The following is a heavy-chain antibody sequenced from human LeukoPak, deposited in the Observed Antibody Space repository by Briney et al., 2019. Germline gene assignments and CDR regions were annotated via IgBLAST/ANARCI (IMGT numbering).Heavy chain of an antibody. CDR1: GGSISSGDYY. V-gene: IGHV4-30-4*01. D-gene: IGHD5-18*01. CDR2: IYYSGST. CDR3: ARGGYSYGLGFDY. Sequence: PPETLSLTCTVSGGSISSGDYYWSWIRQPPGKGLEWIGYIYYSGSTYYNPSLKSRVTISVDTSKNQFSLKLSSVTAADTAVYYCARGGYSYGLGFDYWGQGTLVTVSS. J-gene: IGHJ4*02.